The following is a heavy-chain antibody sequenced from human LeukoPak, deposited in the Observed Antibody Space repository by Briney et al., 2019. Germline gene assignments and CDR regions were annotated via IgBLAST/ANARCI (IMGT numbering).Heavy chain of an antibody. CDR3: ARQWLPMYYFDY. Sequence: PSETLSLTCTVSGVSISSYYLSWIRQPPGKGLEWIGYIYYSGSTNYNPSLKSRVTISVDMSKNQFSMKLSSVTAADTAVYYCARQWLPMYYFDYWGQGTLVTVSS. CDR1: GVSISSYY. D-gene: IGHD5-12*01. CDR2: IYYSGST. V-gene: IGHV4-59*01. J-gene: IGHJ4*02.